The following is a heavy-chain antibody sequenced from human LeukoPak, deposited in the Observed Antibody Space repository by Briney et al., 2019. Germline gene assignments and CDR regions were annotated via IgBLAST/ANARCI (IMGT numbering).Heavy chain of an antibody. CDR1: GYTFTSYD. Sequence: ASVKVSCKASGYTFTSYDINWVRRATRQGLEWMGWMNPNNGNTGYAQKFQGRVTMTRNTSISTVYMEVSSLRYEDTAVYYGARGEYMDGNDIDYWGQGTLVTVSS. J-gene: IGHJ4*02. D-gene: IGHD2/OR15-2a*01. CDR2: MNPNNGNT. V-gene: IGHV1-8*01. CDR3: ARGEYMDGNDIDY.